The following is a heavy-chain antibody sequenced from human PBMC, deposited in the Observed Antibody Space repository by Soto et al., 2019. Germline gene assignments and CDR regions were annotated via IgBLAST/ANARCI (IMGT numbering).Heavy chain of an antibody. Sequence: QITLKESGPTLVKPTQTLTLTCTFSGFSLSTSGVGVGWIRQPPGKALEWLALIYWDDDKRYSPSLKSRLTITQDTSKNQVVLTMTNMDPVDTAPYYSAHVYGGYDNFDYWGQGTLVTVSS. CDR1: GFSLSTSGVG. J-gene: IGHJ4*02. CDR2: IYWDDDK. CDR3: AHVYGGYDNFDY. V-gene: IGHV2-5*02. D-gene: IGHD5-12*01.